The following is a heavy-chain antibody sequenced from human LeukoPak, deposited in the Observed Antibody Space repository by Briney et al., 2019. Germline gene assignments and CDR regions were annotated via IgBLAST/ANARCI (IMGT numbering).Heavy chain of an antibody. CDR2: INHSGST. Sequence: SETLSLTCAVYGGSLSGYYWSWIRQPPGKGMEWIGEINHSGSTNYNPSLKSRVTISVDTSKNQFSLKLSSVTAADTAVYYCARGPTIFGVAIRYYYMDVWGKGTTVTVSS. V-gene: IGHV4-34*01. CDR3: ARGPTIFGVAIRYYYMDV. CDR1: GGSLSGYY. D-gene: IGHD3-3*01. J-gene: IGHJ6*03.